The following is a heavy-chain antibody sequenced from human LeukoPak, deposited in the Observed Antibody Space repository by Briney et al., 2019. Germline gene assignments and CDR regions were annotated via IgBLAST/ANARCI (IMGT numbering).Heavy chain of an antibody. D-gene: IGHD2-15*01. CDR3: ARGRYCSADICSGGDAFDI. Sequence: SETLSLTCTVSGGSISSYYWSWIRQPPGKGLEWIGYIYYSGSTNYNPSLKSRVTISVDTSKNQFSLRLSSVTAADTAVYYCARGRYCSADICSGGDAFDIWGQGTMVSVSS. J-gene: IGHJ3*02. CDR2: IYYSGST. V-gene: IGHV4-59*12. CDR1: GGSISSYY.